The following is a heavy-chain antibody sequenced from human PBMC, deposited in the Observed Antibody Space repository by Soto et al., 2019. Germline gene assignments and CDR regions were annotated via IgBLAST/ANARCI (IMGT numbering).Heavy chain of an antibody. Sequence: SETLSLTCAVYGESFSAFYWNWIRQTPGKGLEWIGEINHSGSINHNPSLKSRVTMSIDTSKNQLSLKLRSVTAADTAVYYCARRSDYVWGSYRHTTSYFDYWGQGTLVTV. CDR1: GESFSAFY. J-gene: IGHJ4*02. D-gene: IGHD3-16*02. CDR3: ARRSDYVWGSYRHTTSYFDY. CDR2: INHSGSI. V-gene: IGHV4-34*01.